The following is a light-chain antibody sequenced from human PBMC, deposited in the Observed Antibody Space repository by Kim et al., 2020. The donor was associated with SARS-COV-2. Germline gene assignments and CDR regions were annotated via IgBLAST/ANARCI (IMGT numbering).Light chain of an antibody. CDR1: STNIVGNNY. Sequence: TTTCSGGSTNIVGNNYVPWYQQLPGTAPKLLIYGNNKRPSGIPDRFSGSKSGTSATLGITGLQAGDEADYYCGTWDSSLSAGVFGGGTKLTVL. J-gene: IGLJ3*02. CDR2: GNN. V-gene: IGLV1-51*01. CDR3: GTWDSSLSAGV.